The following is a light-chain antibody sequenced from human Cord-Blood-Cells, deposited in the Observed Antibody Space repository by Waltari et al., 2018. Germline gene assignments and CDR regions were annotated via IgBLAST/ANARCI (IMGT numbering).Light chain of an antibody. Sequence: DIQMNQSPSSLSASVGDRVTITCRASQGISNSLAWYQQKPGKSPKLLLYAASRLESGVPSRFSGSGSGTDYTLTISSLQPEDFATYYCQQYYSTPLYTFGQGTKLEIK. V-gene: IGKV1-NL1*01. CDR3: QQYYSTPLYT. CDR1: QGISNS. J-gene: IGKJ2*01. CDR2: AAS.